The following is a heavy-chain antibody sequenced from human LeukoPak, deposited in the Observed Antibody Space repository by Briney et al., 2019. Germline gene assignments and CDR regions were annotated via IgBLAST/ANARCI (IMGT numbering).Heavy chain of an antibody. CDR3: AKLSGSHPGDY. J-gene: IGHJ4*02. V-gene: IGHV3-23*01. Sequence: SGGSLRLSCAASGFTFSSYAMSWVRQAPGKGPEWVSAISGSGGSTYYADSVKGRFTISRDNSKNTLYLQLNSLRAEDTAVYYCAKLSGSHPGDYWGQGTLVTVSS. CDR1: GFTFSSYA. CDR2: ISGSGGST. D-gene: IGHD1-26*01.